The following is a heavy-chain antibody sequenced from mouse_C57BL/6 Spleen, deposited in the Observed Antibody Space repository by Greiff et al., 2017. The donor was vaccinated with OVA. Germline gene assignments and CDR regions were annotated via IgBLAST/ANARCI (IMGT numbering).Heavy chain of an antibody. CDR1: GFNIKDYY. Sequence: EVQGVESGAELVKPGASVKLSCTASGFNIKDYYMHWVKQRTEQGLEWIGRIDPEDGETKYAPKFQGKATITADTSSNTAYLQLSSLTSEDTAVYYCASNWDVGWFAYWGQGTLVTVSA. CDR3: ASNWDVGWFAY. CDR2: IDPEDGET. J-gene: IGHJ3*01. V-gene: IGHV14-2*01. D-gene: IGHD4-1*02.